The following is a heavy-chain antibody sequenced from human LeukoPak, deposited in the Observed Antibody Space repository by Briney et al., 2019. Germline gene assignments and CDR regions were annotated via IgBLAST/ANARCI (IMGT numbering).Heavy chain of an antibody. CDR2: ISSGSGYI. CDR3: ASGNYFDY. V-gene: IGHV3-21*01. Sequence: GGSLRLSCAASGFTFSSYSMNWVRQASGKGLEWVSSISSGSGYIYYADSVKGRFTISRDNAKNSLYLQMNSLRAEDTAVYYCASGNYFDYWGRGTLVTVSS. J-gene: IGHJ4*02. CDR1: GFTFSSYS.